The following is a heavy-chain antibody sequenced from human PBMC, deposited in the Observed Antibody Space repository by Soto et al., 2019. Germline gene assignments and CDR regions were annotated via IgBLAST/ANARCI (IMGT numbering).Heavy chain of an antibody. CDR2: IHYTGNT. Sequence: QVQLRESGPGLVKPSQTLSLTCTVSRGSISSGGHSWNWIRQHPGKGLEWIGNIHYTGNTYYNPCLKRRVNIPIDTSKNQSSLKLSSVPAADTAVYYGASEGRNFDWSPQSAYWGQGTLVTVSS. J-gene: IGHJ4*02. CDR1: RGSISSGGHS. V-gene: IGHV4-31*03. D-gene: IGHD3-9*01. CDR3: ASEGRNFDWSPQSAY.